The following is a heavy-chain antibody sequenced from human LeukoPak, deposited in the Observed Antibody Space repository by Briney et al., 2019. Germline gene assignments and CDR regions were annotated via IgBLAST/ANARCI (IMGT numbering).Heavy chain of an antibody. V-gene: IGHV1-46*01. Sequence: ASVKVSCKAFGYTFTSYYIHWVRQAPGQGLKWMGIINPSDGGRTYSQKFQDRVTMTSDTSTTTVYMELSSLRSEDTAVYYCARGSTRSAWSDYWGQGTLVTVSS. CDR1: GYTFTSYY. D-gene: IGHD1-1*01. CDR3: ARGSTRSAWSDY. J-gene: IGHJ4*02. CDR2: INPSDGGR.